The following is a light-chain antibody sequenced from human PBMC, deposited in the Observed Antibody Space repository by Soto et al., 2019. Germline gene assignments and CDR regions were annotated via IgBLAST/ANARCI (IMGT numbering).Light chain of an antibody. J-gene: IGKJ1*01. CDR1: QSVGSNY. V-gene: IGKV3-20*01. Sequence: IVLTQSPGTLSLSPGERATLSCRASQSVGSNYLAWYQQNPGQAPRLLIYGTSSRTTGITDRFSGTGSGTDFTLTISRLEPEYFAVYYCQQYVTSPWTFGQGTKVEIK. CDR3: QQYVTSPWT. CDR2: GTS.